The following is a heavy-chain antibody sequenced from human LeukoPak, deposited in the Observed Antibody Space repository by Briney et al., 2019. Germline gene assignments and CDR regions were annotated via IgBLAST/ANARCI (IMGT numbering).Heavy chain of an antibody. CDR3: ARDVSYYYDSSGYLDY. D-gene: IGHD3-22*01. V-gene: IGHV3-30-3*01. J-gene: IGHJ4*02. Sequence: PGGSLRLSCAASGFTFSSYAMHWVRQAPGKGLEWVAVISYDGSNKYHADSVKGRFTISRDNSKNTLYLQMNSLRAEDTAVYYCARDVSYYYDSSGYLDYWGQGTLVTVSS. CDR1: GFTFSSYA. CDR2: ISYDGSNK.